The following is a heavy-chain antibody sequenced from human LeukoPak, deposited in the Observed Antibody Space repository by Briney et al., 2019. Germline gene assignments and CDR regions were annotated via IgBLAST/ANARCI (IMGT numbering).Heavy chain of an antibody. V-gene: IGHV3-23*01. CDR1: GFIFKNYA. Sequence: GGSLRLSCAASGFIFKNYAMMWVRQAPGKGLGWVSAIGGDGVGKDYADSMKGRFTISRDNFKDTVYLETNRLRVEDTALYYCAKRVGSTPEYWGLGTLVTVAP. J-gene: IGHJ4*02. CDR2: IGGDGVGK. D-gene: IGHD1-26*01. CDR3: AKRVGSTPEY.